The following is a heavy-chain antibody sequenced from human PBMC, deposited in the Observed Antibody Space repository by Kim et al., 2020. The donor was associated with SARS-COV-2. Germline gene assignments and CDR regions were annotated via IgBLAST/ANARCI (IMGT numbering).Heavy chain of an antibody. V-gene: IGHV4-34*01. CDR2: INHSGST. J-gene: IGHJ6*02. CDR3: ARGPRRLQYHRGLYYYYGMDV. Sequence: SETLSLTCAVYGGSFSGYYWSWIRQPPGKGLEWIGEINHSGSTNYNPSLKSRVTISVDTSKNQFSLKLSSVTAADTAVYYCARGPRRLQYHRGLYYYYGMDVWGQGTTVTVSS. CDR1: GGSFSGYY. D-gene: IGHD4-4*01.